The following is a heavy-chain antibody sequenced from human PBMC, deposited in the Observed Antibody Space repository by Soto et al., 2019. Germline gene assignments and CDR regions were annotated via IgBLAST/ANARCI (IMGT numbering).Heavy chain of an antibody. CDR2: IYPGDSDT. D-gene: IGHD4-17*01. J-gene: IGHJ4*02. CDR3: ARDYGGNSFPFDY. V-gene: IGHV5-51*01. CDR1: GYSFTSYL. Sequence: GASLKISCKGSGYSFTSYLVVWVRQMPGKGLEWMGIIYPGDSDTRYSPSFQGQVTISADKSISTAYLQWSSLKASDTAMYYCARDYGGNSFPFDYWGQGSLVTVSS.